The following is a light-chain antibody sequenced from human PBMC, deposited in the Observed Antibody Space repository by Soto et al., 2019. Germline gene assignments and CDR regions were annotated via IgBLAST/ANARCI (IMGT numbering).Light chain of an antibody. V-gene: IGKV1-6*01. CDR3: LQDYNYPLT. J-gene: IGKJ4*01. CDR1: QGIRND. Sequence: AIQMTQSPSSLSASVGDRVTITCRASQGIRNDLGWYQQKPGKVLKLLIYAASSLQSGVPSRFSGSGSGTDFTLTISSLQPEDFATYYSLQDYNYPLTFGGGTKVDIK. CDR2: AAS.